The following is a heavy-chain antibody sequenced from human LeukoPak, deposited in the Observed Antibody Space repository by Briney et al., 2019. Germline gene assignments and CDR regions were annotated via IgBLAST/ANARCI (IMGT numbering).Heavy chain of an antibody. Sequence: SETLSLTCAVYGGSFSGYYWSWIRQPPGKGLEWIGEINHSGSTNYNPSLKSLVTISVDTSKNQFSLKLSSVAAADTAVYYCARSGIAAPRDYWGQGTLVTVSS. CDR3: ARSGIAAPRDY. V-gene: IGHV4-34*01. D-gene: IGHD6-6*01. J-gene: IGHJ4*02. CDR1: GGSFSGYY. CDR2: INHSGST.